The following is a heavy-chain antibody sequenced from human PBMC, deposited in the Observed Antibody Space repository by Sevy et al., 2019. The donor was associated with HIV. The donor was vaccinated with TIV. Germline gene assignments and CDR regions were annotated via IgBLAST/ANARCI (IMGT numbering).Heavy chain of an antibody. J-gene: IGHJ6*02. Sequence: GGSLRLSCAASGFTFSSYGMQWVRQAPGKGLEWVAVISYDGSNKYYADSVKGRFTISRDNSKNTLYLQMNSLRAEDTAVYYCAKNRGYCTNGVCPKYYYYGMDVWGQGTTVTVSS. CDR2: ISYDGSNK. CDR1: GFTFSSYG. CDR3: AKNRGYCTNGVCPKYYYYGMDV. V-gene: IGHV3-30*18. D-gene: IGHD2-8*01.